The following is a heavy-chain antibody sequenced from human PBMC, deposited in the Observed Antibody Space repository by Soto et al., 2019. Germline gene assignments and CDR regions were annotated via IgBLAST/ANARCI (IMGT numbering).Heavy chain of an antibody. Sequence: EVQLVESGGGLVEPGGSLRLSWAASGFTFSRHSLNWVRQAPGKGLEWVSSISTTSSYIYYADSVKGRFTISRDNAKNSLYLQMDSLRAEDTAVYYCARDGSSSGFAYWGQGTLVTVSS. D-gene: IGHD6-25*01. V-gene: IGHV3-21*01. CDR3: ARDGSSSGFAY. CDR2: ISTTSSYI. J-gene: IGHJ4*02. CDR1: GFTFSRHS.